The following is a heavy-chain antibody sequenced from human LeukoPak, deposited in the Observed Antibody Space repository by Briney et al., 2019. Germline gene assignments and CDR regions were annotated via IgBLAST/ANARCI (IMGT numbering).Heavy chain of an antibody. CDR2: IYYSGST. Sequence: SETLSLTCTVSGGSISSSSYYWSWIRQPPGKGLEWIGYIYYSGSTYYNPSLKSRVTISVDTSKNEFSLKLRSVTAADTAMYYCARDHGDFVQHDWGQGTLVTVSS. CDR1: GGSISSSSYY. CDR3: ARDHGDFVQHD. V-gene: IGHV4-30-4*01. D-gene: IGHD4-17*01. J-gene: IGHJ4*02.